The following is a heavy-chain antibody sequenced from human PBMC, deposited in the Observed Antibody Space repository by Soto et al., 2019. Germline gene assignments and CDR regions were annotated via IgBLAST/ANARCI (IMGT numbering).Heavy chain of an antibody. CDR3: ARAGGLGAVAADY. CDR2: ISDSGST. D-gene: IGHD6-19*01. J-gene: IGHJ4*02. V-gene: IGHV4-59*12. CDR1: GGSISSYY. Sequence: SETLSLTCTVSGGSISSYYWSWIRQPPGKGLEWIGYISDSGSTNYNPPLKSRVTISIGTSKNQFSLELSSVTAEDTAVYYCARAGGLGAVAADYWGQGTLVTVSS.